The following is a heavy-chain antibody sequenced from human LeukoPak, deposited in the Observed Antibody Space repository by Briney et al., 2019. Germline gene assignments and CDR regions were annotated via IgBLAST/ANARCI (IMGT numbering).Heavy chain of an antibody. J-gene: IGHJ6*03. CDR2: IKSKTDGGTT. D-gene: IGHD3-10*01. CDR3: TTGGFGESSEGYYYYYMDV. CDR1: GFTFSNAW. V-gene: IGHV3-15*01. Sequence: GGSLRLSCAASGFTFSNAWMSWVRQAPGKGLEWVGRIKSKTDGGTTDYAAPVKGRFTISRDDSKNTLYLQMNSLKTEDTAVYYCTTGGFGESSEGYYYYYMDVWGKGTTVTVSS.